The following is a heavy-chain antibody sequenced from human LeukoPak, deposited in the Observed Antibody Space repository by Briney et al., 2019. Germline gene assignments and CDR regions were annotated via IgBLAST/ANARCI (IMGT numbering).Heavy chain of an antibody. CDR2: FDPEDGET. CDR1: GYTLTELS. Sequence: GASVKVSCKVSGYTLTELSMHWARQAPGKGLEWMGGFDPEDGETIYAQKFQGRVTMTEDTSTDTAYMELSSLRSEDTAVYYCATVPDYGGNSVSWFDPWGQGTLVTVSS. CDR3: ATVPDYGGNSVSWFDP. D-gene: IGHD4-23*01. J-gene: IGHJ5*02. V-gene: IGHV1-24*01.